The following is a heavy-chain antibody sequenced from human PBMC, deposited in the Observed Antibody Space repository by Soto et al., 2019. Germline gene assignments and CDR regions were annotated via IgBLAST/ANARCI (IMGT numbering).Heavy chain of an antibody. J-gene: IGHJ3*02. CDR2: IIPILGIA. V-gene: IGHV1-69*08. CDR1: GGTFSSYT. CDR3: ARDTRGIAVAGNAFDI. Sequence: QVQLVQSGAEVKKPVSSVKVSCKASGGTFSSYTISWVRQAPGQGLEWMGRIIPILGIANYAQKFQGRVTITADKSTSTAYMELSSLRSEDTAVYYCARDTRGIAVAGNAFDIWGQGTMVTVSS. D-gene: IGHD6-19*01.